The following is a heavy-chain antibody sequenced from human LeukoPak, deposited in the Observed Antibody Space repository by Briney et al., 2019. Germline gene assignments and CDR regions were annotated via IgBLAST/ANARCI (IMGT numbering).Heavy chain of an antibody. D-gene: IGHD4-17*01. J-gene: IGHJ3*02. CDR3: ARYGLGDTFDI. CDR1: GFTLSSYW. CDR2: IKQDASES. V-gene: IGHV3-7*01. Sequence: GGSLRLSCAASGFTLSSYWMSWVRQAPGKGLEWMASIKQDASESRYVDSVKGRFTILRDNTGTSLFLHMNSLRAEDTAVYYCARYGLGDTFDIWGHGTVVTVSS.